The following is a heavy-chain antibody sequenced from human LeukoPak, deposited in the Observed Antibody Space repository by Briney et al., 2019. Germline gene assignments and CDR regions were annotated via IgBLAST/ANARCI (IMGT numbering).Heavy chain of an antibody. V-gene: IGHV1-2*02. CDR2: INPNSGGT. CDR3: ARAGIAARPRDYYYYYMDV. J-gene: IGHJ6*03. D-gene: IGHD6-6*01. Sequence: ASVKVSCKASGYTFTGYYMHWVRQAPGQGLEWTGWINPNSGGTNYAQKFQGRATMTRDTSISTAYMELSRLRSDDTAVYYCARAGIAARPRDYYYYYMDVWGKGTTVTVSS. CDR1: GYTFTGYY.